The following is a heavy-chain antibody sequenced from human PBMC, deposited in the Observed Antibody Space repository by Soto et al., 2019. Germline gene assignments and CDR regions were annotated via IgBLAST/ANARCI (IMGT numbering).Heavy chain of an antibody. CDR3: AKEVIVGTRNHWFDP. CDR1: GFTFSSYA. Sequence: GGSLRLSCAASGFTFSSYAMSWVRQAPGKGLEWASVISGNGADTSYADSVRGRFTISRDNSKDTLFLQMNSLRADDTAVYYCAKEVIVGTRNHWFDPWGQGSLVTVSS. CDR2: ISGNGADT. J-gene: IGHJ5*02. D-gene: IGHD2-15*01. V-gene: IGHV3-23*01.